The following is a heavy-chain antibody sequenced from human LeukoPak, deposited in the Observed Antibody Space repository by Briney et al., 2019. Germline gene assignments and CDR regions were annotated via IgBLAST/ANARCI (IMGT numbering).Heavy chain of an antibody. CDR2: ISVSGGST. D-gene: IGHD3-9*01. CDR3: AKEGYGILAAEFHDAFDI. J-gene: IGHJ3*02. Sequence: GGSLRLSCAASGFTFSSYAMSWVRQAPGKGLEWVSAISVSGGSTYYADSVKGRFTISRDNSKNTLYLQMNRLRAEDTAGYYCAKEGYGILAAEFHDAFDIWGQGTMVTVSS. CDR1: GFTFSSYA. V-gene: IGHV3-23*01.